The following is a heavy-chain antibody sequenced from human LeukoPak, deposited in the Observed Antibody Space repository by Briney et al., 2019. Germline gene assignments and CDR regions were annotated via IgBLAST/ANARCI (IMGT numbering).Heavy chain of an antibody. J-gene: IGHJ3*02. Sequence: GGSLRLSCAASGFTFSSYSMNWVRQAPGKGLEWVSSISSSSSYIYYADSVKGRFTISRDNAKNSLYLQMNSLRAEDTAVYYCARDRYYDILTGYHYDAFDIWGQGTMVTVSS. CDR1: GFTFSSYS. V-gene: IGHV3-21*04. CDR2: ISSSSSYI. D-gene: IGHD3-9*01. CDR3: ARDRYYDILTGYHYDAFDI.